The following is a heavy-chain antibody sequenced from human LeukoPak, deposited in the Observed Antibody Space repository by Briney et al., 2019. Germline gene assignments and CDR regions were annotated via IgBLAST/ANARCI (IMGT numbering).Heavy chain of an antibody. CDR1: GGSISNYY. D-gene: IGHD6-13*01. CDR2: ISYSGST. CDR3: ARGYSSSWYLNWFDP. J-gene: IGHJ5*02. Sequence: SETLSLTCSVSGGSISNYYWSWIRQPPGKGLEWIGYISYSGSTNYNPSLKSRVTISVDTSKNQFSLKLSSVTAADTAVYYCARGYSSSWYLNWFDPWGQGTLVTVSS. V-gene: IGHV4-59*08.